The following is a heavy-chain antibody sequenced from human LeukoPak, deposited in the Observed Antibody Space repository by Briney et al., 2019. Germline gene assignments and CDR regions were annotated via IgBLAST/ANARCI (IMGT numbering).Heavy chain of an antibody. V-gene: IGHV3-48*01. CDR1: GFTFSSYS. CDR2: ISSSSRTI. CDR3: ARVLHRRNYDSSVYYGY. Sequence: GGSLRLSCAASGFTFSSYSMNWVRQAPGKGLEWVSYISSSSRTIYYADSVKGRFTISRDNAKNSLYLQMNSLRAEDTAVYYCARVLHRRNYDSSVYYGYWGQGTLVTVSS. J-gene: IGHJ4*02. D-gene: IGHD3-22*01.